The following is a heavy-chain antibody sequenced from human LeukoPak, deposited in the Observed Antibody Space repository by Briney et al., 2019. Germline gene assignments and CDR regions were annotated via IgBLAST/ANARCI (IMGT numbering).Heavy chain of an antibody. V-gene: IGHV3-23*01. CDR1: GFTFSSYS. J-gene: IGHJ4*02. D-gene: IGHD3-16*01. Sequence: GGSLRLSCAASGFTFSSYSMSWVRQAPWKGLEWVSAISGSGGSTYYADSVKGRFTISRDNSKNTLYLQMNSLRAEDTAVYYCAKEGLFGRGFDYWGQGTLVTVSS. CDR3: AKEGLFGRGFDY. CDR2: ISGSGGST.